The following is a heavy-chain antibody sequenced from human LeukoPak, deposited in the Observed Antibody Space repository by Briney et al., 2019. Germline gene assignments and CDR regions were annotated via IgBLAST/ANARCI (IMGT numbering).Heavy chain of an antibody. CDR1: GFTFSSYA. CDR2: VSSGDGIT. D-gene: IGHD3-9*01. Sequence: HPGGSLRLSCAASGFTFSSYAMSWVRQAPGKGLEWVSTVSSGDGITYYADSVKGRFTISRDNPQHTLYLQVSSLRAEGTAVYFCAKSVFHIMTDYYFALDVWGQGTTVTVSS. V-gene: IGHV3-23*01. J-gene: IGHJ6*02. CDR3: AKSVFHIMTDYYFALDV.